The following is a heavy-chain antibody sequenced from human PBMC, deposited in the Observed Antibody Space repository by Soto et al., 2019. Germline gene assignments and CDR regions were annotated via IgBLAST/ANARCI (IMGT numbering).Heavy chain of an antibody. J-gene: IGHJ3*02. CDR3: VRPVTGLSSSPDAFNI. V-gene: IGHV3-23*01. D-gene: IGHD6-19*01. Sequence: EVQLLESGGGLVQPGGCLRLSCEASGFTFSIFAMSWVRQAPGKGLEWVSTSTGGGGTSYADSVKGRFNISRDNSKNTLYLQLSSLRADDTGLYFCVRPVTGLSSSPDAFNIWGQGTLVTVSS. CDR2: STGGGGT. CDR1: GFTFSIFA.